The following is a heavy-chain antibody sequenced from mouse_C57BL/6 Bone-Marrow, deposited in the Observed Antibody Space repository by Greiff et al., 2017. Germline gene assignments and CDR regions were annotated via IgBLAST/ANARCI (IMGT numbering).Heavy chain of an antibody. Sequence: QVQLKESGAELVRPGSSVKLSCKASGYTFTSYWMDWVKQRPGQGLEWIGNIYPSDSETHYNQKFKDKATLTVDKSSSTAYMQLSSLTSEDSAVYCCASDDYYGSSPRAMDDWGQGTSVTVSS. CDR3: ASDDYYGSSPRAMDD. CDR2: IYPSDSET. J-gene: IGHJ4*01. D-gene: IGHD1-1*01. V-gene: IGHV1-61*01. CDR1: GYTFTSYW.